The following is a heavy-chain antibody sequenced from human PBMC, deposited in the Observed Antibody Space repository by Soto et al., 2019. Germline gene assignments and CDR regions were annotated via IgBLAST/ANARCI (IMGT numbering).Heavy chain of an antibody. CDR1: GGSFSGYY. V-gene: IGHV4-34*01. CDR3: ARSVRASAFDI. CDR2: INHSGST. J-gene: IGHJ3*02. Sequence: QVQLQQWGAGLLKPSETLSLTCAVYGGSFSGYYWSWIRQPPGKGLEWIGEINHSGSTNYNPSLKSRVTISVDTSKNQFSLKLSSVTAADTAVYYCARSVRASAFDIWGQGTMVTVSS. D-gene: IGHD6-6*01.